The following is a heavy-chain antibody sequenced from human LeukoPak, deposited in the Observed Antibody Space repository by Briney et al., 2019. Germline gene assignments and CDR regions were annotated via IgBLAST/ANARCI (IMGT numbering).Heavy chain of an antibody. CDR1: GYTFTSYG. CDR2: ISAHNGDT. V-gene: IGHV1-18*04. D-gene: IGHD2-21*02. J-gene: IGHJ5*02. CDR3: ARDVVTTWGNWFAP. Sequence: ASVKVSCKASGYTFTSYGISWVRQAPGQGLEWMGWISAHNGDTNYGQKLQGRVTMTTDTSTSTAYMELRSLRSDDTAVYYCARDVVTTWGNWFAPWGQGTVVTVSS.